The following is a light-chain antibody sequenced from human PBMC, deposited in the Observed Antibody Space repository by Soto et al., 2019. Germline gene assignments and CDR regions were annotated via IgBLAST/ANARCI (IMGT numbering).Light chain of an antibody. CDR1: QSVSSN. CDR3: QQWGLT. Sequence: VSPGERATLSCRASQSVSSNLAWYQQKPGQAPXLLIYGASTRATGIPARFSGSGSGTEFTLTISSLQSEDFAVYYCQQWGLTFGGGTKVEIK. J-gene: IGKJ4*01. CDR2: GAS. V-gene: IGKV3-15*01.